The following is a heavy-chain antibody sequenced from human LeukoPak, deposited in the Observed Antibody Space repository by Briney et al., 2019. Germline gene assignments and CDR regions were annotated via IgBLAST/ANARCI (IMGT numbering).Heavy chain of an antibody. CDR2: IRYDGGNK. D-gene: IGHD3-22*01. J-gene: IGHJ4*02. Sequence: GGSLRLSCAASGFTFSSYGMYWVRQAPGKGLEWVAFIRYDGGNKYYADSVKGRFTISKDISKNTLYMRMSSLRAEDTAVYFCAKRRYDSSGHFDSWGQGTLVTVSS. CDR3: AKRRYDSSGHFDS. CDR1: GFTFSSYG. V-gene: IGHV3-30*02.